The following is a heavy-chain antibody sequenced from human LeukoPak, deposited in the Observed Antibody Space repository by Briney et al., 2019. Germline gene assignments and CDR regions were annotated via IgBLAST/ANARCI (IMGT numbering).Heavy chain of an antibody. CDR1: GFTFSSYE. V-gene: IGHV3-21*01. J-gene: IGHJ4*02. CDR3: ARGLIATLVATILDC. CDR2: ISSSSSYI. D-gene: IGHD5-12*01. Sequence: PGGSLRLSCAASGFTFSSYEMNWVRQAPGKGLEWVSSISSSSSYIYYADSVKGRFTISGDNAKNSLYLQMNSLRAEDTAVYYCARGLIATLVATILDCWGQGTLVTVSS.